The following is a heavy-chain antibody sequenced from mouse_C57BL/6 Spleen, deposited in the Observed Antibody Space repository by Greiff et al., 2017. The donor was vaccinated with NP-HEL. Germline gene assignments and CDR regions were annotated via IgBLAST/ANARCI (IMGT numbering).Heavy chain of an antibody. CDR3: ARRDYDDYFDY. Sequence: QVQLQQPGAELVRPGSSVKLSCKASGSTFTSYWMHWVKQRPIQGLEWIGNIDPSDSETHYNQKFKDKATLTVDKSSSTAYMQLSSLTSEDSAVYYCARRDYDDYFDYWGQGTTLTVSS. CDR2: IDPSDSET. D-gene: IGHD2-4*01. J-gene: IGHJ2*01. V-gene: IGHV1-52*01. CDR1: GSTFTSYW.